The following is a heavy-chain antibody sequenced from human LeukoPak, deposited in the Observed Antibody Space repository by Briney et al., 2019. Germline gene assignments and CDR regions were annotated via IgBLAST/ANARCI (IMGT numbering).Heavy chain of an antibody. V-gene: IGHV1-69*06. CDR3: ARGWRLHDAFDI. Sequence: ASVKVSCKASGGTFSSYAISWVRQAPGQGLEWMGGIIPIFGTANYAQKFQGRVTITADKSTSTAYMELSSLRSEDTAVYYCARGWRLHDAFDIWGQGTMVTVSS. CDR2: IIPIFGTA. CDR1: GGTFSSYA. D-gene: IGHD6-25*01. J-gene: IGHJ3*02.